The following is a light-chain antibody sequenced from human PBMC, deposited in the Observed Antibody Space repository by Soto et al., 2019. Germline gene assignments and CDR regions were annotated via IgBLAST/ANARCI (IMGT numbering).Light chain of an antibody. CDR2: GVS. V-gene: IGKV3D-15*01. J-gene: IGKJ5*01. CDR3: QQYKSWPIT. Sequence: EIVMTQSPATLSLSPWDTATLSCRASQSVDTNLAWYVQKPGQAPRRLMYGVSTWGTGVTARFSGSGSGTEFTLTISSLQSEDFAIYYCQQYKSWPITFGQGTRLEIK. CDR1: QSVDTN.